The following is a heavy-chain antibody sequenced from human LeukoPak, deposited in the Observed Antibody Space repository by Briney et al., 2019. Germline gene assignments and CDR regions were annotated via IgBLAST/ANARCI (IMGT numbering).Heavy chain of an antibody. J-gene: IGHJ4*02. Sequence: PGGSLRLSCAASGFTFSSYSMNWVRQAPGKGLEWVSYISSSSSTIYYADSVKGRFTISRDNAKKSLYLQMNSLRAEDTAVYYCARDYEYGGYAYWGQGTLVTVSS. CDR2: ISSSSSTI. V-gene: IGHV3-48*04. D-gene: IGHD5-12*01. CDR1: GFTFSSYS. CDR3: ARDYEYGGYAY.